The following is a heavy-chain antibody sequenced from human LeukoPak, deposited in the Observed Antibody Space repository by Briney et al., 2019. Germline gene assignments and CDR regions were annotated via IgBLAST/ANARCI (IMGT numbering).Heavy chain of an antibody. CDR1: GGTFSSYA. J-gene: IGHJ2*01. V-gene: IGHV1-69*04. Sequence: WASVKVSCKASGGTFSSYAISWVRQAPGQGLEWMGRIIPILGIANYAQKFQGRVTITADKSTSTAYMELSSLRSEDTAVYYCARDRYYYDSSGPDWYFDLWGRGTLVTVSS. D-gene: IGHD3-22*01. CDR3: ARDRYYYDSSGPDWYFDL. CDR2: IIPILGIA.